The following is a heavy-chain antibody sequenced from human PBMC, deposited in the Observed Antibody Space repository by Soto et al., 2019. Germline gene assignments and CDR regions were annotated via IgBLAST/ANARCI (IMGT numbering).Heavy chain of an antibody. J-gene: IGHJ6*02. V-gene: IGHV3-23*01. CDR1: GFTFSSYA. CDR3: AKDSPADSSSLLAEYGMDV. Sequence: GRSLRLSCAASGFTFSSYAMSWVRQAPGKGLEWVSAISGSGGSTYYADSVKGRFTISRDNSKNTLYLQMNSLRAEDTAVYYCAKDSPADSSSLLAEYGMDVWGQGTTVTVSS. CDR2: ISGSGGST. D-gene: IGHD6-6*01.